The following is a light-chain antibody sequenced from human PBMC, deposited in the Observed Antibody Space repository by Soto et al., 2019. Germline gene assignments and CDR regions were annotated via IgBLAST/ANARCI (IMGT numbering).Light chain of an antibody. Sequence: DIQMTQSPSSLSASVGDRVTITCRASQGIRNYLTWFQQKPGKAPMSLIYAASTWQSGVPSRFSGSGSGTDFTLTISSLQPEDFATYYCQQYYTFPLTFGGGTKVEIK. J-gene: IGKJ4*01. CDR2: AAS. V-gene: IGKV1-16*01. CDR3: QQYYTFPLT. CDR1: QGIRNY.